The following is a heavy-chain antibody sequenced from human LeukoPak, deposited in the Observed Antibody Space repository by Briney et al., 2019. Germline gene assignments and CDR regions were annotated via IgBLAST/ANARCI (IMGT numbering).Heavy chain of an antibody. CDR1: GFTFDDYA. V-gene: IGHV3-9*01. J-gene: IGHJ4*02. CDR2: ISWNSGSI. Sequence: PGGSLRLSCAASGFTFDDYAMHWVRQAPGKGLGWVSGISWNSGSIGYADSVKGRFTISRDNAKNTLYLQMNSLRAEDTAVYYCAKDSSTIYYYDSSGYFDYWGQGTLVTVSS. CDR3: AKDSSTIYYYDSSGYFDY. D-gene: IGHD3-22*01.